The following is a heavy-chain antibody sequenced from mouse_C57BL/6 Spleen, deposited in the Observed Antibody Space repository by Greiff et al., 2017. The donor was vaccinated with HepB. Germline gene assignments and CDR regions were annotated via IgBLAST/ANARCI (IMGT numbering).Heavy chain of an antibody. CDR3: AREGAYDGYPWFAY. V-gene: IGHV1-85*01. CDR2: IYPRDGST. Sequence: QVQLQQSGPELVKPGASVKLSCKASGYTFTSYDINWVKQRPGQGLEWIGWIYPRDGSTKYNEKFKGKATLTVDTSSSTAYMELHSLTSEDSAVYFCAREGAYDGYPWFAYWGQGTLVTVSA. J-gene: IGHJ3*01. D-gene: IGHD2-3*01. CDR1: GYTFTSYD.